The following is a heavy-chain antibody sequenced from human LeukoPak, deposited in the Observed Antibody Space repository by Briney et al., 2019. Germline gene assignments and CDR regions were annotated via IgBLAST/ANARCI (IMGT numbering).Heavy chain of an antibody. D-gene: IGHD1-26*01. V-gene: IGHV4-30-2*01. Sequence: TSQTLSLTCTVSGGSISSGGYYWSWIRQPPGKGLEWIGYIYHSGSTYYNPSLKSRVTISLDTSKNQFSLKLSSVTAADTAVYYCARHGGSYSFDYWGQGTLVTVSS. CDR2: IYHSGST. CDR1: GGSISSGGYY. CDR3: ARHGGSYSFDY. J-gene: IGHJ4*02.